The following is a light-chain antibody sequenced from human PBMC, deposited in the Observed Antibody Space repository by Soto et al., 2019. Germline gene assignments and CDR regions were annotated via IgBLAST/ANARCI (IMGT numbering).Light chain of an antibody. Sequence: QSVLTQPPSASGSPEQSVTISCTGTNSDVGGYNYVSWYQQYPGKAPKLIIYEVNERPSGVPDRFSGSKSGNTASLTVSGLQTADEADYYCSSYAGSNWYVFGTGTKLTVL. CDR1: NSDVGGYNY. CDR2: EVN. CDR3: SSYAGSNWYV. V-gene: IGLV2-8*01. J-gene: IGLJ1*01.